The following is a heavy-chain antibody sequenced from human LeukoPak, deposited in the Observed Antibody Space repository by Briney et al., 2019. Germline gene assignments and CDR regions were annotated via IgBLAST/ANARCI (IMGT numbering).Heavy chain of an antibody. V-gene: IGHV4-4*02. J-gene: IGHJ6*03. Sequence: PSETLSLTCAVSGGSISSSNWWSWVRQPPGKGLEWIGEINHSGSTNYNPSLKSRVTISVDTSKNQFSLKLSSVTAADTAVYYCARGLGEMATISNYYYYYMDVWGKGTTVTVSS. CDR3: ARGLGEMATISNYYYYYMDV. CDR2: INHSGST. CDR1: GGSISSSNW. D-gene: IGHD5-24*01.